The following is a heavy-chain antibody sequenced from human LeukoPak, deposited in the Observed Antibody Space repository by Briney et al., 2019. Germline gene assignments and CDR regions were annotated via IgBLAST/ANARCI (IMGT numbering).Heavy chain of an antibody. Sequence: GASVKVSCKASGYTFTGYYMHWVRQAPGQGLEWMGWISPNSGGTNYAQHFQGRVTMTRDTSISTAYMELSRLSSDDTAVYYCARGDSSRGYYYMDVWAKGPRSPSP. CDR2: ISPNSGGT. CDR1: GYTFTGYY. D-gene: IGHD2-21*01. CDR3: ARGDSSRGYYYMDV. J-gene: IGHJ6*03. V-gene: IGHV1-2*02.